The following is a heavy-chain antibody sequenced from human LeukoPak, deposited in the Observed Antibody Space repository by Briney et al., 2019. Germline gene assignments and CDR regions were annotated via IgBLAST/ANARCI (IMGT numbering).Heavy chain of an antibody. J-gene: IGHJ5*02. CDR1: GGSISSYY. V-gene: IGHV4-4*07. D-gene: IGHD6-19*01. Sequence: SETLSLTCTVSGGSISSYYWSWIRQPAGKGLEWIGRIHTSGSTNYNPSLKSRVTMSVDTSKNQFSLKLNSVTAADTAVYYCAAGNHTAVAGTLNWFDPWGQGTLVTVSS. CDR2: IHTSGST. CDR3: AAGNHTAVAGTLNWFDP.